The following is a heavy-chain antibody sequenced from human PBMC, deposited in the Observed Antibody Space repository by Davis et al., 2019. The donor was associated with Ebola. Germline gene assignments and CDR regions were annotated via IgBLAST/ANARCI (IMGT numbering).Heavy chain of an antibody. D-gene: IGHD4-17*01. CDR3: AKMTTVTTTQNWFDP. Sequence: PSETLSLTCAASGFTFSSYAMSWVRQAPGKGLEWVSAISGSGGSTYYADSVKGRFTISRDNSKNTLYLQMNSLRAEDTAVYYCAKMTTVTTTQNWFDPWGQGTLVTVSS. CDR2: ISGSGGST. J-gene: IGHJ5*02. V-gene: IGHV3-23*01. CDR1: GFTFSSYA.